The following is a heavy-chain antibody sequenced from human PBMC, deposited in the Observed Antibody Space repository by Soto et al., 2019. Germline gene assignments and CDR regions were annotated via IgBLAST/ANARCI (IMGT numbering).Heavy chain of an antibody. CDR3: AGSYSSYVFDWFDS. CDR1: GGTISSYY. V-gene: IGHV4-59*01. D-gene: IGHD6-6*01. CDR2: IYYSGST. Sequence: SETLCLTCTVSGGTISSYYWSWIRQPPGKGLEWIGYIYYSGSTNYNPSLKSRVTISVDTSKNQFSLKLSSVTAADTAVYYCAGSYSSYVFDWFDSWGQGTLVTVSS. J-gene: IGHJ5*01.